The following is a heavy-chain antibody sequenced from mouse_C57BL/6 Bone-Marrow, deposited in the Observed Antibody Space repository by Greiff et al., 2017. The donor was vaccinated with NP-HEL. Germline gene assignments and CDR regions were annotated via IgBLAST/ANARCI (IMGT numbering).Heavy chain of an antibody. V-gene: IGHV1-80*01. CDR3: ARRRNDLLSFAY. D-gene: IGHD2-1*01. CDR2: IYPGDGDT. J-gene: IGHJ3*01. CDR1: GYAFSSSW. Sequence: QVQLQQSGAELVKPGASVKISCKASGYAFSSSWLNWVKQRPGTGLEWIGQIYPGDGDTNYNGKFQGKAPLTADQSSRTDYMQLSSLTSEDSAVYFCARRRNDLLSFAYWGQGTLVTVSA.